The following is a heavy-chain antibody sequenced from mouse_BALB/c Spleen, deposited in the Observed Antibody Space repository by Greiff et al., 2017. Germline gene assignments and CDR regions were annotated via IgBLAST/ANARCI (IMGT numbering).Heavy chain of an antibody. D-gene: IGHD1-1*01. J-gene: IGHJ2*01. CDR1: SYTFTDYA. CDR3: ARGGRNFDY. Sequence: QVQLQQSGPELVRPGVSVKISCKGSSYTFTDYAMHWVKQSHAKSLEWIGVISTYYGNTNYNQKFKGKATMTVDKSSSTAYMELARLTSEDSAVYYCARGGRNFDYWGQGTTLTVSS. V-gene: IGHV1-67*01. CDR2: ISTYYGNT.